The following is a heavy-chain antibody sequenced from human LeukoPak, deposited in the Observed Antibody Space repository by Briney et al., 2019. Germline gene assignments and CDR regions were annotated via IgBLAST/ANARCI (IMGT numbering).Heavy chain of an antibody. CDR1: GYTFTDYY. J-gene: IGHJ3*02. CDR2: INPNGGGT. V-gene: IGHV1-2*02. Sequence: ASVKVSCKASGYTFTDYYMQWVRQAPGQGLEWMGWINPNGGGTMYAQKFQGRVTMTSDTSKSTAYMALGRWTSEDTAVFFWWREHSGYLDAFDIWRQGTMVTVSS. D-gene: IGHD5-12*01. CDR3: WREHSGYLDAFDI.